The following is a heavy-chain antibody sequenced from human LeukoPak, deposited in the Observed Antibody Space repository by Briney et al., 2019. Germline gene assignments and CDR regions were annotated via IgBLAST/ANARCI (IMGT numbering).Heavy chain of an antibody. Sequence: SETLSLTCTVSGGSISSYYWSWIRQPPGKGLEWIGYIYYSGSTNYNPSLKSRVTISVDTSKNQFSLKLSSVTAADTAVYYCARQDYDFWSGYLRPNWFDPWGQGTLVTVSS. CDR1: GGSISSYY. J-gene: IGHJ5*02. CDR3: ARQDYDFWSGYLRPNWFDP. CDR2: IYYSGST. D-gene: IGHD3-3*01. V-gene: IGHV4-59*08.